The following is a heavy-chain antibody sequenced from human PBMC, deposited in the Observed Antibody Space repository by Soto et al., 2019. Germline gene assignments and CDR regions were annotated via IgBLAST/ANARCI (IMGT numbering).Heavy chain of an antibody. V-gene: IGHV1-8*01. Sequence: GASVKVSCKASGYTFTSYDINWVRQATGQGLEWMGWMNPNSGNTGYAQKFQGRVTMTRNTSISTAYMELSSLRSEDTAVYYCARYCSGGSCYALGYYYGMDVWGQGTTVTVSS. CDR3: ARYCSGGSCYALGYYYGMDV. D-gene: IGHD2-15*01. CDR1: GYTFTSYD. CDR2: MNPNSGNT. J-gene: IGHJ6*02.